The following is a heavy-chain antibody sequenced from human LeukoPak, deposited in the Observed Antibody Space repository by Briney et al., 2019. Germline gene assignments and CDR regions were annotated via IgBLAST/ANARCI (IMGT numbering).Heavy chain of an antibody. D-gene: IGHD2-15*01. Sequence: SETLSLTCTVSGGSISSYYWSWIRQPPGKGLEWIGYMYYNRSTNYNPSLKSRVTISVDTSKNQFSLKLSSVTAADTAVYYCARDQRGSGGSSTDFDYWGQGTLVTVSS. V-gene: IGHV4-59*12. J-gene: IGHJ4*02. CDR3: ARDQRGSGGSSTDFDY. CDR2: MYYNRST. CDR1: GGSISSYY.